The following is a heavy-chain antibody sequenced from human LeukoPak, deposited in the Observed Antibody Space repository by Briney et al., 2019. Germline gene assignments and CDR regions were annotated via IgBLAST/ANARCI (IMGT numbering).Heavy chain of an antibody. D-gene: IGHD3-3*01. CDR3: ARDYRTIFGVVIAFDY. J-gene: IGHJ4*02. CDR2: INPNSGGT. CDR1: GYTFTGYY. V-gene: IGHV1-2*02. Sequence: ASVKVSCKASGYTFTGYYMHWVRQAPGQGLEWMGWINPNSGGTNYAQKFQGRVTMTRDTSISTAYMELSRLRSDDTAVYYCARDYRTIFGVVIAFDYWGQGTLVTVSS.